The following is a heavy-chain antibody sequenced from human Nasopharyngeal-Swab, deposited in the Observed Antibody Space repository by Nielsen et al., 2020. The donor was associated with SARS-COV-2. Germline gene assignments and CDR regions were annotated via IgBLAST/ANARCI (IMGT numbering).Heavy chain of an antibody. Sequence: GESLKISCAASGFIFSDSAIHWVRQASGKGLEWVGRIRSKGNSYATEYAASVEGRFTISRDDSKNTAYLQMNSLITEDTAIYSCTRGGCSCYTGKDYWGQGTLVTVSS. CDR2: IRSKGNSYAT. D-gene: IGHD2-15*01. CDR1: GFIFSDSA. J-gene: IGHJ4*02. V-gene: IGHV3-73*01. CDR3: TRGGCSCYTGKDY.